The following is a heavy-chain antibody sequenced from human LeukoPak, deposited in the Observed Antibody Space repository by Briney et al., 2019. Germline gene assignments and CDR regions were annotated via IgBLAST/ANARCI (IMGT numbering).Heavy chain of an antibody. Sequence: GGSLRLSCAASGFTFSDTWMHWVRQAPGEGLVWVSGISGSGGSTYYADSVKGRFTISKDNSKNTLYLQMNSLRAEDTAVYYCAKDGVEYSSAFDWFDPWGQGTLVIVSS. V-gene: IGHV3-23*01. D-gene: IGHD6-19*01. CDR3: AKDGVEYSSAFDWFDP. J-gene: IGHJ5*02. CDR1: GFTFSDTW. CDR2: ISGSGGST.